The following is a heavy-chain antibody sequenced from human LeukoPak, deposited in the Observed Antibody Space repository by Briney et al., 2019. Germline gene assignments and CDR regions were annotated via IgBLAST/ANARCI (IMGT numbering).Heavy chain of an antibody. Sequence: ASVKVSCKASGYTFTGYYMHWVRQAPGQGLEWMGWINPNSGGTNYAQKFQGRVTMTRDTSISTAYMELSRPRSDDTAVYYCARLFQVAGTIDYWGQGTLVTVSS. CDR2: INPNSGGT. D-gene: IGHD6-19*01. CDR1: GYTFTGYY. CDR3: ARLFQVAGTIDY. J-gene: IGHJ4*02. V-gene: IGHV1-2*02.